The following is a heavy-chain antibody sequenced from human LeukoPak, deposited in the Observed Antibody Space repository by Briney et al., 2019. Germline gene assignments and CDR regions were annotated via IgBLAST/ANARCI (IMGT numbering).Heavy chain of an antibody. V-gene: IGHV4-31*03. CDR2: IYYSGST. CDR3: ARELPAAMPGWFDP. D-gene: IGHD2-2*01. Sequence: SQTLSLTCTVSGGSISSGGYYWSWIRQHPGKGLEWIVYIYYSGSTYYNPSLKSRVTISVDTSKNQFSLKLSSVTAADTAVYYRARELPAAMPGWFDPWGQGTLVTVSS. CDR1: GGSISSGGYY. J-gene: IGHJ5*02.